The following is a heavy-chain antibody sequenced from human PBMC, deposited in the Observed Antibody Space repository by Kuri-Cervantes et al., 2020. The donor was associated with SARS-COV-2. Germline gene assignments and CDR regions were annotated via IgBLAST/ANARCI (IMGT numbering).Heavy chain of an antibody. V-gene: IGHV3-48*01. D-gene: IGHD3-3*01. CDR3: ARDYYDFWSGYYVPYYYYHYGMDA. Sequence: GESLKISCSVSAFPSSTYSMNWVRQAPGKGLEWVSYISSSSSTIYYADSVKGRFTISRDNAKNSLYLQMNSLRAEDTAVYYCARDYYDFWSGYYVPYYYYHYGMDAWGQGTTVTVSS. CDR2: ISSSSSTI. J-gene: IGHJ6*02. CDR1: AFPSSTYS.